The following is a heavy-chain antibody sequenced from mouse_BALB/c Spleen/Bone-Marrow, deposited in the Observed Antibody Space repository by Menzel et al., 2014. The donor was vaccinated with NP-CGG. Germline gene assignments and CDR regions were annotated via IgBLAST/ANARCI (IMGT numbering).Heavy chain of an antibody. CDR1: GYTFTSYW. CDR2: IDPSDSET. V-gene: IGHV1-69*02. D-gene: IGHD2-1*01. CDR3: ARTYYGNYAWFAC. Sequence: QVQLKESGAELVKPGAPVKLSCKASGYTFTSYWMNWVKQRPGRGLEWIGRIDPSDSETHYNQKFKDKATLTVDKSSSTAYIQLSSLTSEDSAVYYCARTYYGNYAWFACWGQGTLVTVSA. J-gene: IGHJ3*01.